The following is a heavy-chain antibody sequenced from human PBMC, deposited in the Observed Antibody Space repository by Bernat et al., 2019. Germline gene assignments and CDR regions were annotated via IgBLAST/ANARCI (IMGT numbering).Heavy chain of an antibody. Sequence: EVQLVESGGGLVQPGGSLRLSCAASGFTFSSYEMNWVRQAPGKGLEGVSYISSSGSTISYSDSVKGRFTISRDNAKNSLYLQMNSLRAEDTAVYYCARVRSCTGCPENYNWFDPWGQGTLVTVSS. CDR3: ARVRSCTGCPENYNWFDP. D-gene: IGHD2-8*02. J-gene: IGHJ5*02. CDR2: ISSSGSTI. V-gene: IGHV3-48*03. CDR1: GFTFSSYE.